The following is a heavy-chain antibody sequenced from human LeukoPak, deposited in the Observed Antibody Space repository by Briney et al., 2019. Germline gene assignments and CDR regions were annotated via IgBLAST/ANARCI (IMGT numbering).Heavy chain of an antibody. D-gene: IGHD2-15*01. V-gene: IGHV4-31*03. CDR2: IYYSGST. CDR3: ARWVAATQTFDY. Sequence: PSETLSLTCTVSGASISSGGFYWSWIRQTPGKGLEWIGYIYYSGSTYYNPSLKSRIAISVDTSQNQLSLKLSSVTAADTAVYYCARWVAATQTFDYWGQGALVTVSS. J-gene: IGHJ4*02. CDR1: GASISSGGFY.